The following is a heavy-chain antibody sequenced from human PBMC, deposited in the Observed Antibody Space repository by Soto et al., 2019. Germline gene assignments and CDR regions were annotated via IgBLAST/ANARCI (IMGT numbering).Heavy chain of an antibody. CDR1: GYTFTSYY. CDR3: ARARIMTTVTTVFGY. D-gene: IGHD4-4*01. J-gene: IGHJ4*02. Sequence: KVSCKASGYTFTSYYMHWVRQAPGQGLEWMGIINPSGGSTSYAQKFQGRVTMTRDTSTSTVYMELSSLRSEDTAVYYCARARIMTTVTTVFGYWGQGTLVTVSS. CDR2: INPSGGST. V-gene: IGHV1-46*01.